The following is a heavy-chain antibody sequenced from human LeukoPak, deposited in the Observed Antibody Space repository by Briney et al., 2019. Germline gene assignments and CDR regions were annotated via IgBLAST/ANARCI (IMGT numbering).Heavy chain of an antibody. CDR2: ISSSSSYI. CDR3: ARHKRGRAFDI. D-gene: IGHD6-25*01. J-gene: IGHJ3*02. V-gene: IGHV3-21*01. CDR1: GFTFSSYS. Sequence: GGSLRLSCAASGFTFSSYSMNWVRQAPGKGLEWVSSISSSSSYIYYADSVKGRFTISRDNAKNSLYLQMNSLRAEDTAVYYCARHKRGRAFDIWGQGTMVTVSS.